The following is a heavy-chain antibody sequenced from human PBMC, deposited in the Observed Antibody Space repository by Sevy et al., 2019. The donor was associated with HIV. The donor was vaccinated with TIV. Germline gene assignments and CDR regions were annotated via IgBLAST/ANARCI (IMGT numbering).Heavy chain of an antibody. CDR2: VYYSGNT. Sequence: SETLSLTCSVSGGSINNPDFNWSWVRQPPGRGLEGIGYVYYSGNTYYSPSLKTRASLSIDTSKNQFSLDLHSVTAADTAVYYCTRVRGPFGWSDPWGQGTLVTVSS. J-gene: IGHJ5*02. CDR3: TRVRGPFGWSDP. D-gene: IGHD3-10*01. V-gene: IGHV4-30-4*01. CDR1: GGSINNPDFN.